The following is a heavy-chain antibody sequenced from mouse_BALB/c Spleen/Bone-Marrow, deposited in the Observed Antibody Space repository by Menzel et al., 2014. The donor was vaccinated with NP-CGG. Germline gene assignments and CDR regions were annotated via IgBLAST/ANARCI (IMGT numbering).Heavy chain of an antibody. CDR2: INPDSSTI. J-gene: IGHJ3*01. Sequence: EVQGVESGGGLVRPGGSLKLSCAASGFDFSRYWMSWVRQASGKGLEWIGEINPDSSTINYTPSLKDKFIISRDNAKNTLYLQMSKVRSEDTALYYCARPDYYGSSSWFTYWGQGTLVTVSA. CDR1: GFDFSRYW. CDR3: ARPDYYGSSSWFTY. V-gene: IGHV4-1*02. D-gene: IGHD1-1*01.